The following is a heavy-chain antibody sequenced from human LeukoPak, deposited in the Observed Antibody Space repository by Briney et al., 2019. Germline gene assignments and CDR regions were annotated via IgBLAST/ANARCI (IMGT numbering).Heavy chain of an antibody. V-gene: IGHV3-33*01. CDR1: GFTFSSSG. J-gene: IGHJ4*02. D-gene: IGHD4-17*01. CDR3: ARAYYGDYSPNDY. CDR2: IWYDGSNK. Sequence: GGSLRLSCAASGFTFSSSGMHWVRQAPGKGLEWVAAIWYDGSNKFYAGSVKGRFTISRDNSKNTLYLQMNSLRAEDTAVYYCARAYYGDYSPNDYWGQGTLVTVSP.